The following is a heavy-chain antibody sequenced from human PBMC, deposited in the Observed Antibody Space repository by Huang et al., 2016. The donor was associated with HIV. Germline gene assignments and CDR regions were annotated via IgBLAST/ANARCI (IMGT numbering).Heavy chain of an antibody. CDR1: GGSFRNFA. V-gene: IGHV1-69*01. CDR2: ITPTLGTA. Sequence: QVQLVQSGAEVKKPGSSVKVSCKASGGSFRNFAIGWGRQAPGQGVEWMGGITPTLGTANYAQKFQGRVTIIADESTSTAYMELSSLRSEDTAVYYCATVDYYDTSGPQRGYFDNWGQGTLVTVSS. J-gene: IGHJ4*02. D-gene: IGHD3-22*01. CDR3: ATVDYYDTSGPQRGYFDN.